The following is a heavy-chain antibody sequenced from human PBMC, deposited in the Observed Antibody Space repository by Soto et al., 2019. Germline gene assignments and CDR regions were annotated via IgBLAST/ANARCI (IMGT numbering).Heavy chain of an antibody. V-gene: IGHV4-31*03. CDR3: ARARQSRGSGDYDVHYFDY. D-gene: IGHD5-12*01. J-gene: IGHJ4*02. CDR2: IYNSGNT. CDR1: GVSVTSSGSY. Sequence: PSETLSLTCTVSGVSVTSSGSYWSWIRQHPGKGLEWIGYIYNSGNTYPNPSLRSRVTISVDTSDNQFSLKLSSVTAADTAVYYCARARQSRGSGDYDVHYFDYWGQG.